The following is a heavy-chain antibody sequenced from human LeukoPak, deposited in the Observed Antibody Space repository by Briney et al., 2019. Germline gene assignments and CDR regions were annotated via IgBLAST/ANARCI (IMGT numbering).Heavy chain of an antibody. D-gene: IGHD3-9*01. Sequence: GGSLRLSCAASGFTFSSYAMSWVRQAPGKGLEWVSAISGSGGSTYYADSAKGRFTISRDNSKNTLYLQMNSLRAEDTAVYYCAKDTYYDILTGYRYTEYFQHWGQGTLVTVSS. CDR3: AKDTYYDILTGYRYTEYFQH. V-gene: IGHV3-23*01. CDR1: GFTFSSYA. CDR2: ISGSGGST. J-gene: IGHJ1*01.